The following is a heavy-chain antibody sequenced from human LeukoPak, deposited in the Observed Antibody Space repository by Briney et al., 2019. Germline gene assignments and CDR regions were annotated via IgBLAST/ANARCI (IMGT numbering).Heavy chain of an antibody. Sequence: GGSLRLSCAASGFTFSSYGMHWVRQAPGKGLEWVAVIWYDGSNKYYADSVKGRFTISRDNSKNTLYLQMNSLRAEDTAVYYCAREYGSGSYFDTSDAFDIWGQGTMVTVSS. J-gene: IGHJ3*02. V-gene: IGHV3-33*01. D-gene: IGHD3-10*01. CDR3: AREYGSGSYFDTSDAFDI. CDR1: GFTFSSYG. CDR2: IWYDGSNK.